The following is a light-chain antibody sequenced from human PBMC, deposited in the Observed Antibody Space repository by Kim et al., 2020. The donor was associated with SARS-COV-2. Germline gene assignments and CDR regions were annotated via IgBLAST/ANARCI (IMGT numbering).Light chain of an antibody. CDR1: QSVSSSY. CDR3: QQYGSSPRT. J-gene: IGKJ2*01. CDR2: GAS. Sequence: LSPGERATLSCRASQSVSSSYLAWYQQKPGQAPRLLIYGASSRATGIPDRFSGSGSGIDFTLTISRLEPEDFAVYYCQQYGSSPRTFGQGTKLEIK. V-gene: IGKV3-20*01.